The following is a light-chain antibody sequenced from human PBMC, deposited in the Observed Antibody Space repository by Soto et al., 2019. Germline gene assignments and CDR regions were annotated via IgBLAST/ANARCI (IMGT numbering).Light chain of an antibody. Sequence: DIQMTQSPSSLSASVGDRITISCRASQTISTYLHWHQHKPGRAPRLLISDVSTLQSGVPGRFRGSGSETEFTCTITYVQPDDFATYYCQQGYSIHALTFGGGTKVELK. J-gene: IGKJ4*01. CDR1: QTISTY. CDR3: QQGYSIHALT. V-gene: IGKV1-39*01. CDR2: DVS.